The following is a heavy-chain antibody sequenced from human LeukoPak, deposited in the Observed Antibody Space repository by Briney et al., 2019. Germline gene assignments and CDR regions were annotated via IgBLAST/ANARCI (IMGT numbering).Heavy chain of an antibody. CDR2: IKQVKNGGTT. J-gene: IGHJ4*02. D-gene: IGHD2/OR15-2a*01. Sequence: GGSLRLSCAASGFTFSSAWMTWVRQTPGKGLEWVGRIKQVKNGGTTDYAAPVKDRFTISRDDSINTLYLQMNSLKTEDTAVYYCATGFTSTSHDGYWGQGTLVTVSS. CDR3: ATGFTSTSHDGY. V-gene: IGHV3-15*01. CDR1: GFTFSSAW.